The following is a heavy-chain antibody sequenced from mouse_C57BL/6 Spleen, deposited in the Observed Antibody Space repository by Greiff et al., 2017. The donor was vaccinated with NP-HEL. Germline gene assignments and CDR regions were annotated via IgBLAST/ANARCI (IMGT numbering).Heavy chain of an antibody. Sequence: DVQLVESGGGLVKPGGSLKLSCAASGFTFSSYAMSWVRQTPEKRLEWVATISDGGSYTYYPDNVKGRFTISRDNAKNNLYLQMSHLKSEDTAMYYCAREDGNYDTWFAYWGQGTLVTVSA. V-gene: IGHV5-4*01. D-gene: IGHD2-1*01. J-gene: IGHJ3*01. CDR3: AREDGNYDTWFAY. CDR2: ISDGGSYT. CDR1: GFTFSSYA.